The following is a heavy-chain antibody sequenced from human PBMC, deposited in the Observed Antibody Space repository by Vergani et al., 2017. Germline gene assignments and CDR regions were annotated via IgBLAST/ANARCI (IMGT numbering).Heavy chain of an antibody. CDR1: GGTFKSNT. J-gene: IGHJ4*02. V-gene: IGHV1-69*01. D-gene: IGHD3-3*01. Sequence: QVQLVQSGAEVKKPGSSVKVSCKTSGGTFKSNTFSWVRQAPGQGLEWMGGIIPLYGSTDYTHTFQGRLTISADELSNTVDMELGSLSSEDTAVYFCAREETASGDYYFENWGQGTPVTVS. CDR3: AREETASGDYYFEN. CDR2: IIPLYGST.